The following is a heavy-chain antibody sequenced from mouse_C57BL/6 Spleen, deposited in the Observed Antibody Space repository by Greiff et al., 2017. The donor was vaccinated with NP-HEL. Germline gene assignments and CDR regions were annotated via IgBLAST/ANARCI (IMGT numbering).Heavy chain of an antibody. V-gene: IGHV3-6*01. J-gene: IGHJ1*03. CDR2: ISYDGSN. CDR1: GYSITSGYY. CDR3: ASFELGYWYFDV. D-gene: IGHD4-1*01. Sequence: EVKLVESGPGLVKPSQSLSLTCSVTGYSITSGYYWNWIRQFPGNKLEWMSYISYDGSNNYNPSLKNRISITRDTSKNQLFLKLNSVTTEDTATYYCASFELGYWYFDVWGTGTTVTVSS.